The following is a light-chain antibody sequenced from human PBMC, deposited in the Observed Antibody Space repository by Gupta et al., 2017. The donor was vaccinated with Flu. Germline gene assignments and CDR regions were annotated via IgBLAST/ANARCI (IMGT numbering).Light chain of an antibody. CDR3: QVWHSNTDHRV. CDR2: DDD. J-gene: IGLJ3*02. Sequence: SDVLTPPPSVSVTPGQTATITCGGDKIGREGVHWYQQRPGQAPVVVVYDDDDRASGIYERFSGSTSGNTATLTINRVEVGDEADYYCQVWHSNTDHRVFGGGTKLTVL. V-gene: IGLV3-21*02. CDR1: KIGREG.